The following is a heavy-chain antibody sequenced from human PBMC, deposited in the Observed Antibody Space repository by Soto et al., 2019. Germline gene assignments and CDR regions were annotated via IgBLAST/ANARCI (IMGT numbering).Heavy chain of an antibody. CDR2: INHSGST. V-gene: IGHV4-34*01. Sequence: QVQLQQWGAGLLKPSETLSLTCAVYGGSFSPYFWSWIRQPLGKGLEWIGEINHSGSTNYNPSLTRRATLSVDTSKNQVSLKLTSVTAADTAVYYCARLASGWQYYYFDFWGRGTPVTVSS. CDR3: ARLASGWQYYYFDF. D-gene: IGHD6-19*01. CDR1: GGSFSPYF. J-gene: IGHJ2*01.